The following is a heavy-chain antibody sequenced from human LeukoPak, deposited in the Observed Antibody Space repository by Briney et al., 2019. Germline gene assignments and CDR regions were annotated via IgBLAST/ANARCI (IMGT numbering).Heavy chain of an antibody. CDR1: GYTFTSYG. CDR2: ISAYNGNT. V-gene: IGHV1-18*01. D-gene: IGHD3-3*01. CDR3: ARVTSPYDSNYYYYYMDV. J-gene: IGHJ6*03. Sequence: ASVKVSCKASGYTFTSYGISWVRQAPGQGLEWMGWISAYNGNTNYAQKLQGRVTMTTDTSTSTAYMELRSLRSDDTAVYYCARVTSPYDSNYYYYYMDVWGKGTTVTVSS.